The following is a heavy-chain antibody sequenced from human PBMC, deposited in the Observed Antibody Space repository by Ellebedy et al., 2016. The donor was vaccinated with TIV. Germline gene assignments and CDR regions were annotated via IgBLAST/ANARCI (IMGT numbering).Heavy chain of an antibody. D-gene: IGHD6-13*01. Sequence: GESLKISCAASGFTFSDYAMSWVRQAPGKGLEWVSLIYSGGSTHYADFAKGRFIISRDSSKNTLYLQMNSLRVEDTAVYYCARDGAAARTAPPDYWGQGTLVIVSS. V-gene: IGHV3-66*01. CDR1: GFTFSDYA. CDR2: IYSGGST. J-gene: IGHJ4*02. CDR3: ARDGAAARTAPPDY.